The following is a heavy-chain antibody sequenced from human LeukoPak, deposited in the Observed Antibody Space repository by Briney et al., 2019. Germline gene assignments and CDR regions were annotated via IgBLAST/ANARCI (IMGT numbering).Heavy chain of an antibody. CDR3: ARGGS. Sequence: PGGSLRLSWAAAGFTFSSYWMHWVRQAPGKGLVWVSRISGDGTITSYADSVKGRFSISRDNAKNTLYLQMFSLRAEDTAVYYCARGGSWGQGTLVTVSS. J-gene: IGHJ4*02. CDR2: ISGDGTIT. V-gene: IGHV3-74*01. CDR1: GFTFSSYW.